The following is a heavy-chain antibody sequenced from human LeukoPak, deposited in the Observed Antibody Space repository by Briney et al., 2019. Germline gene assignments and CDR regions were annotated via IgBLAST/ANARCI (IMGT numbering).Heavy chain of an antibody. Sequence: PSETLSLNCTVSGDSISSGTSYWTWIRQPAGKGLEWIGRIYPSGSTNYIPSLKSRATISVDTTKNQFSLKLTSVTAADTAVYYCASCSRQWFFETWGQGTLVTVSS. CDR3: ASCSRQWFFET. J-gene: IGHJ5*02. CDR1: GDSISSGTSY. V-gene: IGHV4-61*02. D-gene: IGHD3-22*01. CDR2: IYPSGST.